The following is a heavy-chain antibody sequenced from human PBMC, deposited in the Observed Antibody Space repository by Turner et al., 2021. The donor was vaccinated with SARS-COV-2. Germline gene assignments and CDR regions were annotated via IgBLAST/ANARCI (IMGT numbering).Heavy chain of an antibody. CDR1: GCPITRSNYY. Sequence: QLQLQESGPGLVKPSETLSLTFTVPGCPITRSNYYWGWNGQPPGKGLEWIGSIYYSGRTYYNPSLKSRVTISVETSKNQFSLKLSSVTAADTAVYYCARLLNPGSYYYYYYGMDVWGQGTTVTVSS. CDR2: IYYSGRT. V-gene: IGHV4-39*01. D-gene: IGHD3-10*01. J-gene: IGHJ6*02. CDR3: ARLLNPGSYYYYYYGMDV.